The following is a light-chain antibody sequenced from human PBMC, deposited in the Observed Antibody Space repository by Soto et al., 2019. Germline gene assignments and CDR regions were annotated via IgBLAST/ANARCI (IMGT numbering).Light chain of an antibody. Sequence: DIQMTQSPSSLSASVGDRVTITCRASQSISTYLNWYQQKPGKAPKLLISATSTLQSGVPSRFSGSGSGTDFTLTISCLQSEDFATYYCQQYYSFPWTFGQGTKVEIK. CDR2: ATS. V-gene: IGKV1-39*01. J-gene: IGKJ1*01. CDR3: QQYYSFPWT. CDR1: QSISTY.